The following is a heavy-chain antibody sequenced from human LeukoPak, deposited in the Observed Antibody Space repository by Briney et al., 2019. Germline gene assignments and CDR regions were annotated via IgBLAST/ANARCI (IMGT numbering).Heavy chain of an antibody. Sequence: PSETLSLTCTVSGGSINTYYWSWIRQPPGKGLQWIGYIYYSGSTNYNPSLKSRVTISVDTSKNQFSLKLSSVTAADTAVYYCARRNLFDHWGQGILVTVSS. CDR1: GGSINTYY. CDR2: IYYSGST. CDR3: ARRNLFDH. J-gene: IGHJ4*02. V-gene: IGHV4-59*08.